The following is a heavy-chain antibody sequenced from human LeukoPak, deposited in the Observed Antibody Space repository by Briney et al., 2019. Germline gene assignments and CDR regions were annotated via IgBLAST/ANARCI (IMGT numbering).Heavy chain of an antibody. V-gene: IGHV4-39*07. CDR1: GGSISSGSYY. J-gene: IGHJ6*03. D-gene: IGHD5-18*01. Sequence: PSETLSLTCTVSGGSISSGSYYWSWIRQPPGKGLEWIGEINHSGSTNYNPSLKSRVTISVDTSKNQFSLKLSSVTAADTAVYYCARAKRTAMVTFISYYYYMDVWGKGTTVTVSS. CDR2: INHSGST. CDR3: ARAKRTAMVTFISYYYYMDV.